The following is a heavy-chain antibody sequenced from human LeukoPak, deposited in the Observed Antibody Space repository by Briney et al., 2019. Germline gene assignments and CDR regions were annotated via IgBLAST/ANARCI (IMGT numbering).Heavy chain of an antibody. CDR1: GGSFSGYY. CDR3: ARGSAGIAAAGTLDFDY. D-gene: IGHD6-13*01. Sequence: PSETLSLTCAVYGGSFSGYYWSWIRQPPGKGLEWIGEINHSGSTNYNPSLKSRVTISVDTSKNQFSLKLSSVTAADTAVYYCARGSAGIAAAGTLDFDYWGQGTLVTVSS. CDR2: INHSGST. J-gene: IGHJ4*02. V-gene: IGHV4-34*01.